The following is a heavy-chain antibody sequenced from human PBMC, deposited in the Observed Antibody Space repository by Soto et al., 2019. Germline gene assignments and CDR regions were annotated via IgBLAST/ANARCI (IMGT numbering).Heavy chain of an antibody. CDR3: AKARTSETAYDVFAF. V-gene: IGHV3-23*01. CDR2: ISAGAVAT. D-gene: IGHD2-21*02. CDR1: GFTFSSYA. Sequence: LRLSCAASGFTFSSYAMSWVRQAPGKGLEWVSAISAGAVATNYADSVKGRFTISRDNAKNILCLQMNSLRAEDTAVYYCAKARTSETAYDVFAFWGQGTVVTV. J-gene: IGHJ3*01.